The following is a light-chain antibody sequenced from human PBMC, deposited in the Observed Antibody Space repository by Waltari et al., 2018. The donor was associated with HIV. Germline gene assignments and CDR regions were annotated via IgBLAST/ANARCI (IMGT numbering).Light chain of an antibody. V-gene: IGLV2-14*03. Sequence: QSALTQPASVSGSPGQPITISCAGTSSDVGGYNYVTWYQQHPGKAPKVLIYDVNKRPSGVSNRFSGSKSGNTASLTISGLQAEDEADYYCSSYTSSTTLIFGGGTKLTVL. CDR3: SSYTSSTTLI. CDR1: SSDVGGYNY. J-gene: IGLJ2*01. CDR2: DVN.